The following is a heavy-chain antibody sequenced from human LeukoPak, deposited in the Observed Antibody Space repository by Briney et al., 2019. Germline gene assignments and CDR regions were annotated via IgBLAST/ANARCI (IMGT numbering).Heavy chain of an antibody. CDR2: IIPILGIA. D-gene: IGHD5-24*01. V-gene: IGHV1-69*04. CDR3: ARDGYNSPRAFDI. Sequence: SVKVSCKASGGTFSSYAISWVRQVPGQGLEWMGRIIPILGIANYAQKFQGRVTITADKSTSTAYMELSSLRSEDTAVYYCARDGYNSPRAFDIWGQGTMVTVSS. J-gene: IGHJ3*02. CDR1: GGTFSSYA.